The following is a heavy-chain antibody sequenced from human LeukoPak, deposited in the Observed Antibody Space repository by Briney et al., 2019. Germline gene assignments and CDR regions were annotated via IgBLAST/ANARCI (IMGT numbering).Heavy chain of an antibody. CDR2: ISGDGGST. J-gene: IGHJ6*03. CDR1: GFTFDDYA. D-gene: IGHD3-10*01. V-gene: IGHV3-43*02. CDR3: AKDINRITMVRGVKFMGYYMDV. Sequence: GGSLRLPCAASGFTFDDYAMHWVRQAPGKGLEWVSLISGDGGSTYYADSVKGRFTISRDNSKNSLYLQMNSLRTEDTALYYCAKDINRITMVRGVKFMGYYMDVWGKGTTVTVSS.